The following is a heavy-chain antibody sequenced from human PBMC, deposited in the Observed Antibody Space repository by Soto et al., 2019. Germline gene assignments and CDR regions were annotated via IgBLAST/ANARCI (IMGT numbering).Heavy chain of an antibody. V-gene: IGHV4-34*01. Sequence: KSSETLSLTCAVYGGAFSVYYWSWIRHPPGKGLEWIGEINHSGSTNYNPSLKSRVTISVDTSKNQFSLKLSSVTAADTAVYYCARGKPILGFDPWGQGTLVTVSS. D-gene: IGHD1-26*01. CDR1: GGAFSVYY. CDR2: INHSGST. CDR3: ARGKPILGFDP. J-gene: IGHJ5*02.